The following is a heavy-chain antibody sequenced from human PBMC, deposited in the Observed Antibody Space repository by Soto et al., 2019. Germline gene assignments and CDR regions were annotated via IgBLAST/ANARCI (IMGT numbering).Heavy chain of an antibody. CDR1: GFTFSSYG. D-gene: IGHD5-12*01. J-gene: IGHJ4*02. Sequence: QVQLVESGGGVVQPGRSLRLSCAASGFTFSSYGMHWVRQAPGKGLEWGAVIWYDGSNKYYADNVKGRFTIARDNSKNTLYLQMNSLRAEDTAVYYCARDHGGVATPVGYFDYWGQGTLVTVSS. CDR2: IWYDGSNK. CDR3: ARDHGGVATPVGYFDY. V-gene: IGHV3-33*01.